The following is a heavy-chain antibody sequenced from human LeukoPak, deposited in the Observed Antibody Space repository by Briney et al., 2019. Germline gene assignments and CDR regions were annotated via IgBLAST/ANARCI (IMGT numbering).Heavy chain of an antibody. CDR3: ARKEGTH. Sequence: SETLSLTCTVSGASISSNFWSWVRQPPGKGLEWIGYMYYSGDTNYNPSLKGRVTISIDTSKNQFSLRLNSVTAADTAVYYCARKEGTHWGQGTLVTVSS. V-gene: IGHV4-59*01. D-gene: IGHD1-1*01. CDR2: MYYSGDT. J-gene: IGHJ4*02. CDR1: GASISSNF.